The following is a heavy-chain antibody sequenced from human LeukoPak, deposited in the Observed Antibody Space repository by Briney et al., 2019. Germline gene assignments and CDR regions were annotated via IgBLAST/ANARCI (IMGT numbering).Heavy chain of an antibody. Sequence: QPGGSLRLSCAASGFTFSTYWMHWVRQAPGKGLVWVSRINSDGSTTTYADSVEGRFTISRDNAKNTLYLQMNSLRAEDTAMYYCARDLGSCSSNRCQTNWFHPWGQGTLVTVSS. D-gene: IGHD2-2*01. J-gene: IGHJ5*02. V-gene: IGHV3-74*01. CDR1: GFTFSTYW. CDR2: INSDGSTT. CDR3: ARDLGSCSSNRCQTNWFHP.